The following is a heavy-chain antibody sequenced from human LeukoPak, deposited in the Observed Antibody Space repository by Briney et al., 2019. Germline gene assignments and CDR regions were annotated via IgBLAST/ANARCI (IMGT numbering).Heavy chain of an antibody. J-gene: IGHJ6*02. V-gene: IGHV3-9*01. CDR1: GFTFDDYA. CDR3: AKDIYVRNYYYYGMDV. Sequence: PGGSLRLSCAASGFTFDDYAMHWVRQAPGEGLEWVSGISWNSGSIGYADSVKGRFTISRDNAKNSLYLQMNSLRAEDTALYYCAKDIYVRNYYYYGMDVWGQGTTVTVSS. CDR2: ISWNSGSI. D-gene: IGHD3-10*02.